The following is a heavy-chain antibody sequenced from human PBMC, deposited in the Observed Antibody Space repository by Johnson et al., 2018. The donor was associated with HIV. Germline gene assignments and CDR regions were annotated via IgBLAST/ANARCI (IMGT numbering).Heavy chain of an antibody. V-gene: IGHV3-15*01. CDR3: TICITMIVVVTTDAFDI. D-gene: IGHD3-22*01. CDR2: IKSKTDGGTA. Sequence: VQLVESGGGVVQPGRSLRLSCEASGFTFTNAWMTWVRQAPGKGLEWVGRIKSKTDGGTADYAAPVKGRFTIPRDDSRNRLYLQMNSLKTEDTGVYYCTICITMIVVVTTDAFDIWGQGTMVTVSS. J-gene: IGHJ3*02. CDR1: GFTFTNAW.